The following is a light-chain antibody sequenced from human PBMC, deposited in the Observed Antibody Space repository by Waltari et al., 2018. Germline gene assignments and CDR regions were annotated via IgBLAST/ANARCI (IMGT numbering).Light chain of an antibody. Sequence: PLPSGASQSVSSYLAWYQQKPGQAPRLLIYDASNRATGIPARFSGSGSGTDFTLTISSLEPEDFAVYYCQQRSNWPTFGQGTKLEIK. CDR3: QQRSNWPT. V-gene: IGKV3-11*01. CDR2: DAS. CDR1: QSVSSY. J-gene: IGKJ2*01.